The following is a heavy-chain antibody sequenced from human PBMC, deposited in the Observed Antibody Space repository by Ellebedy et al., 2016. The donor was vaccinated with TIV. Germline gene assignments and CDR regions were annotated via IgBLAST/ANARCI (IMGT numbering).Heavy chain of an antibody. D-gene: IGHD6-19*01. CDR2: IYYSGST. CDR3: ARGIAVNWFDP. V-gene: IGHV4-39*07. CDR1: GGSISSSSYY. Sequence: SETLSLXCTVSGGSISSSSYYWGWIRQPPGKGLEWIGSIYYSGSTYYNPSLKSRVTISVDTSKNQFSLKLSSVTAADTAVYYCARGIAVNWFDPWGQGTLVTVSS. J-gene: IGHJ5*02.